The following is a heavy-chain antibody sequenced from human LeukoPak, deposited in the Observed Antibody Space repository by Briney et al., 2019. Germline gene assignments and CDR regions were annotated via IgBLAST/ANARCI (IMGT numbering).Heavy chain of an antibody. CDR1: GGSISSSSYY. CDR3: ARVSYPWELLAPKDFWFDP. Sequence: PSETLSLTCTVSGGSISSSSYYWGWIRQPPGKGLEWIGSIYYSGSTYYNPSLKSRVTISVDTSKNQFSLKLSSVTAADTAVYYCARVSYPWELLAPKDFWFDPWGQGTLVTVSS. D-gene: IGHD1-26*01. CDR2: IYYSGST. V-gene: IGHV4-39*07. J-gene: IGHJ5*02.